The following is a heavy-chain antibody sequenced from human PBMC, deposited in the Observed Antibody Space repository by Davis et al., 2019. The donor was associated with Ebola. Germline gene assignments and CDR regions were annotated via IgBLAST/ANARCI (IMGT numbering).Heavy chain of an antibody. Sequence: PGGSLRPSCAASGSTASTNYLSWVRKAPGKGLEWVSVIYSGGSTYYADSVKGRFTISRDNSENTLYLQMNSMRAEDTAVYYCARDRWGRDGYSFDYWGQGTLVTVSS. CDR3: ARDRWGRDGYSFDY. CDR2: IYSGGST. CDR1: GSTASTNY. J-gene: IGHJ4*02. V-gene: IGHV3-53*01. D-gene: IGHD5-24*01.